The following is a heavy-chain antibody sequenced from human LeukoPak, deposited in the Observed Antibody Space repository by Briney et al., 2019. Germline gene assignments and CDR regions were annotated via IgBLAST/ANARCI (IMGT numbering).Heavy chain of an antibody. D-gene: IGHD3-10*01. CDR3: AKGPLITMVRGVISAFDI. CDR1: GFTFSSYA. Sequence: GRSLRLSCAASGFTFSSYAMHWVRQAPGKGLEWVSAISGSGGSTYYADSVKGRFTISRDNSKNTLYLQMNSLRAEDTAVYYCAKGPLITMVRGVISAFDIWGQGTMVTVSS. V-gene: IGHV3-23*01. CDR2: ISGSGGST. J-gene: IGHJ3*02.